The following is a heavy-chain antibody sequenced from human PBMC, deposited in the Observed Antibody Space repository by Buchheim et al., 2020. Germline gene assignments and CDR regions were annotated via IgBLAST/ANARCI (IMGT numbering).Heavy chain of an antibody. J-gene: IGHJ6*02. V-gene: IGHV1-46*03. CDR3: ARGGYCSGGSCYGTFYYYGMDV. Sequence: QVQLVQSGAEVKKPGASVKVSCKASGYTFTSYYMHWVRQAPGQGLEWMGIINPSGGSTSYAQKFQGRVTMTRDTSTSTVDMELSSLRSEDTAVYYCARGGYCSGGSCYGTFYYYGMDVWGQGTT. D-gene: IGHD2-15*01. CDR2: INPSGGST. CDR1: GYTFTSYY.